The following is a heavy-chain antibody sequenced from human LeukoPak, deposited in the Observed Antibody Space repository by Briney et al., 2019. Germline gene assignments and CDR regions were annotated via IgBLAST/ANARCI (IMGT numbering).Heavy chain of an antibody. CDR1: GYTFSRYA. Sequence: GGSLRLSCAASGYTFSRYAMSWVRRAPGKGLEWVSVITNGDNGGNTYYADSVKGRFTISRDNSKNTLYLQMLSLRAEDTALYYCVKDAVRILILFDYWGQGTLVTASS. J-gene: IGHJ4*02. V-gene: IGHV3-23*01. D-gene: IGHD2-15*01. CDR3: VKDAVRILILFDY. CDR2: ITNGDNGGNT.